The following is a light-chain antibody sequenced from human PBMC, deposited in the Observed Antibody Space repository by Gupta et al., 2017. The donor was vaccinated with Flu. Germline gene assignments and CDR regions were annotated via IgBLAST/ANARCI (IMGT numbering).Light chain of an antibody. CDR2: WAS. Sequence: DVVMTQSPESLAVSLREGATINCKSSQSVLYSSNNKNYLDWYQQKAGQPPKLLIYWASTRESGVPDRCSGSGSGTDFTLTISSLQAEDVAVYYCQQYFSIPFTFGGGTKVEIK. CDR3: QQYFSIPFT. J-gene: IGKJ4*01. CDR1: QSVLYSSNNKNY. V-gene: IGKV4-1*01.